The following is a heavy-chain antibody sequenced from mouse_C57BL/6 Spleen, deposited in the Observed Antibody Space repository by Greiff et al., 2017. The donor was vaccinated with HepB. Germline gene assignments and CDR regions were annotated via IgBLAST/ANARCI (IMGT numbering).Heavy chain of an antibody. J-gene: IGHJ4*01. V-gene: IGHV5-17*01. Sequence: EVMLVESGGGLVKPGGSLKLSCAASGFTFSDYGMHWVRQAPEKGLEWVAYISSGSSTIYYADTVKGRFTISRDNAKNTLFLQMTSLRSEDTAMYYCARTGGSSGYYAMDYWGQGTSVTVSS. D-gene: IGHD1-1*01. CDR3: ARTGGSSGYYAMDY. CDR1: GFTFSDYG. CDR2: ISSGSSTI.